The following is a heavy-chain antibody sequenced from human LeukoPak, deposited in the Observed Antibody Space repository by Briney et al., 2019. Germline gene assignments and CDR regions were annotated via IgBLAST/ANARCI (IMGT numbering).Heavy chain of an antibody. Sequence: PGGSLRLSCAASGFTVSSNYMSWVRQAPGKGLEWVSVIYSGGSTYYADSVKGRFTISSDNSKNTLYLQMNSLRAEDTAVYYCARSAMVRGVIAWFDPWGQGTLVTVSS. D-gene: IGHD3-10*01. CDR3: ARSAMVRGVIAWFDP. V-gene: IGHV3-53*01. J-gene: IGHJ5*02. CDR2: IYSGGST. CDR1: GFTVSSNY.